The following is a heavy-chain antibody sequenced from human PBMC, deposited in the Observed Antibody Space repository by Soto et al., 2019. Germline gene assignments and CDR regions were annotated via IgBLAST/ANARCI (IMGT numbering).Heavy chain of an antibody. V-gene: IGHV3-30*14. CDR3: ARSTIVAPPSN. Sequence: QVQLVESGGGVVQPGRSLRLSCAASGFSFSNYAMQWVRQAPGKGLEWVAVISYDGSNKYYADSVKGRFTISRDNSKNTMYLQIDSLRAEDTAVYYCARSTIVAPPSNWGQGTLVTVSS. CDR1: GFSFSNYA. J-gene: IGHJ4*02. D-gene: IGHD6-6*01. CDR2: ISYDGSNK.